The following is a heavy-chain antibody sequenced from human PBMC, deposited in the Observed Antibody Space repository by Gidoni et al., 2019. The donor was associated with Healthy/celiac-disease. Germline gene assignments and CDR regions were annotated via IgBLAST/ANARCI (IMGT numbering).Heavy chain of an antibody. CDR2: IWYDGSNK. CDR1: GFTFSRSG. J-gene: IGHJ6*02. CDR3: ARAVGYCSSTSCLGVSYYYYGMDV. D-gene: IGHD2-2*01. V-gene: IGHV3-33*01. Sequence: QVQLVESGGGVVQPGGSLRLSCAAAGFTFSRSGVHWVRQAPGKGLEWVAVIWYDGSNKYYADSVKGRFTISRDNSKNTLYLQMNSLRAEDTAVYYCARAVGYCSSTSCLGVSYYYYGMDVWGQGTTVTVSS.